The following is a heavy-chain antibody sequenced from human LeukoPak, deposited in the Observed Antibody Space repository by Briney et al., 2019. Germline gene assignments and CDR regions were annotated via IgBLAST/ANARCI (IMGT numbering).Heavy chain of an antibody. J-gene: IGHJ5*02. Sequence: GGSLRLSCAASGFTFGSYSMNWVRQAPGKGLEWVSSISSSSSYIYYADSVKGRFTISRDNAKNSLYLQMNSLRAEDTAVYYCARDPIAAAGNNWFDPWGQGTLVTVSS. CDR3: ARDPIAAAGNNWFDP. CDR2: ISSSSSYI. D-gene: IGHD6-13*01. CDR1: GFTFGSYS. V-gene: IGHV3-21*01.